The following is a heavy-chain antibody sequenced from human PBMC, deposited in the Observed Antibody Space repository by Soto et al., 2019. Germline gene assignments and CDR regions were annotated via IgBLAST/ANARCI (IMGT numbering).Heavy chain of an antibody. CDR1: GFTFRSYA. J-gene: IGHJ6*02. CDR3: ARGSIVGATPFCIVIHV. V-gene: IGHV3-30-3*01. D-gene: IGHD1-26*01. CDR2: ISYDGSNK. Sequence: QVQVVESGGGVVQPGRSLRLSCAASGFTFRSYAMHWVRQAPGKGLEWVAVISYDGSNKYYADSVKGRFTISRDNSKNALYLQRNGLTPEYRSVYACARGSIVGATPFCIVIHVLGRGTAVTVSS.